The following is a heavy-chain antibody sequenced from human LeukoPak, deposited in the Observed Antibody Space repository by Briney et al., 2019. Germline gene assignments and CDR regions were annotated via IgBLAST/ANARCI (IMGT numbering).Heavy chain of an antibody. CDR3: AKVGGYWHYMDV. V-gene: IGHV3-9*01. CDR1: GFTFDDYA. J-gene: IGHJ6*03. D-gene: IGHD2-21*01. Sequence: GGSLRLSCAASGFTFDDYAMHWVRQAPGKGLEWVSGISWNSGSIGYADSVKGRFTISRDNAKNSLYLQMNSLRAEDTALYYCAKVGGYWHYMDVGGKGTTVTVSS. CDR2: ISWNSGSI.